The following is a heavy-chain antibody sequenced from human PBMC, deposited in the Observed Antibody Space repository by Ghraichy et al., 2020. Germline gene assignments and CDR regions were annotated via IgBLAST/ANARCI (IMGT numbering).Heavy chain of an antibody. J-gene: IGHJ6*02. Sequence: GGSLRLSCAASGFSVSRNYMSWVRQAPGKGLEWVSVFYSGSNTYYTDSVKGRFTISRDNSMNTLYLQMNSMRAEDKAVYYCARVSQTLSGDKCYIPAYYNYVMDVWGQGTTGTVSS. CDR3: ARVSQTLSGDKCYIPAYYNYVMDV. CDR1: GFSVSRNY. CDR2: FYSGSNT. D-gene: IGHD2-15*01. V-gene: IGHV3-53*01.